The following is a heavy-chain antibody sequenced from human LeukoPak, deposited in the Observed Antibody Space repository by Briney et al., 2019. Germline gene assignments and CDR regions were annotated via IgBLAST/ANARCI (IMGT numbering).Heavy chain of an antibody. J-gene: IGHJ3*02. V-gene: IGHV4-59*01. D-gene: IGHD3-10*01. Sequence: SETLSLTCTVSGGSISSYYWSWIRQPPGKGLEWIGYIYYSGSTNYNPSLKSRVTISVDTSKNQFSLKLSSVTAADTAVYYCARDLLWFGELYAFDIWGQGTMVTVSS. CDR1: GGSISSYY. CDR3: ARDLLWFGELYAFDI. CDR2: IYYSGST.